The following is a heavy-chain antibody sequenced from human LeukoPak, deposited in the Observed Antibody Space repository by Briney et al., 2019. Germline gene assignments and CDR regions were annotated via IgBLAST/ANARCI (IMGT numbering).Heavy chain of an antibody. V-gene: IGHV1-2*02. CDR2: INPNSGGS. Sequence: GASVQVSCKASRYTFTGYYMHGVGQAPGQGLAWMGWINPNSGGSNYAQECQGRVTLTRDASISTAYMALSRLRSDDTAVYYCARALYCSGGSCYYYYYGMDVWGQGTTVTVSS. J-gene: IGHJ6*02. CDR3: ARALYCSGGSCYYYYYGMDV. CDR1: RYTFTGYY. D-gene: IGHD2-15*01.